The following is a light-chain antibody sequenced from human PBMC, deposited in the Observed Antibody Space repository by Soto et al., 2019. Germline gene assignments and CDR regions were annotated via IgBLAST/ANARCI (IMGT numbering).Light chain of an antibody. J-gene: IGLJ1*01. CDR3: SSFAGSNNFPYV. CDR1: NSDVGGYDF. V-gene: IGLV2-8*01. Sequence: QSVLTQPASVSGSPGQSITISCTGTNSDVGGYDFVSWYQQHPGKAPKLMIYEINKRPSGVPDRFSGSKSGNTASLTVSGLQAEDEADYYCSSFAGSNNFPYVFGTGTKVTVL. CDR2: EIN.